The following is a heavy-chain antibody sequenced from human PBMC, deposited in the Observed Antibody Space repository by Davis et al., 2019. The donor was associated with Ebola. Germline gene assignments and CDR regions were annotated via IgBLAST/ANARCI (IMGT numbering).Heavy chain of an antibody. D-gene: IGHD4-17*01. J-gene: IGHJ6*02. CDR3: VKDRGPYGDEVWGIYYYYYYGMDV. Sequence: PGGSLRLSCAASGFTFSSYAMSWVRQAPGKGLEWVSAISGSGGSTYYADSVKGRFTISRDNSKNTLYLQMSSLRAEDTAVYYCVKDRGPYGDEVWGIYYYYYYGMDVWGQGTTVTVSS. CDR1: GFTFSSYA. V-gene: IGHV3-23*01. CDR2: ISGSGGST.